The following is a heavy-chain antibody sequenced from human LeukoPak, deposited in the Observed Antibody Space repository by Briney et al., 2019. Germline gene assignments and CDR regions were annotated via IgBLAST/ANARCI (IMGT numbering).Heavy chain of an antibody. CDR2: ISGSGGST. Sequence: GGSLRLSCAASGFTFTDYAMNWVRQAPGKGLEWLSAISGSGGSTYYADSIQGRFTISRDISKNTLYLQMNSLRAEDTAIYYCAKDRYSRGYFDWGQGTLVTVSS. V-gene: IGHV3-23*01. CDR3: AKDRYSRGYFD. D-gene: IGHD3-22*01. CDR1: GFTFTDYA. J-gene: IGHJ4*02.